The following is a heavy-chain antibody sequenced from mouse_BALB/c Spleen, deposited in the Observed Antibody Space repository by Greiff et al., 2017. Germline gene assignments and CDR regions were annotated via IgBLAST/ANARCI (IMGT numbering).Heavy chain of an antibody. CDR2: INSNGGST. CDR3: ARERDGYYVTWFAY. V-gene: IGHV5-6-3*01. Sequence: EVQLVESGGGLVQPGGSLKLSCAASGFTFSSYCMSWVRQTPDKRLELVATINSNGGSTYYTDSVKGGFTISRDNTKNTLYLQVSSLKSEDTAMYYCARERDGYYVTWFAYWGQGTLVTVSA. CDR1: GFTFSSYC. J-gene: IGHJ3*01. D-gene: IGHD2-3*01.